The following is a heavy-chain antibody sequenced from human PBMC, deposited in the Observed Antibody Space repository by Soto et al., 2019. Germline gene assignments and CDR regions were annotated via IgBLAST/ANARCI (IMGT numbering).Heavy chain of an antibody. D-gene: IGHD3-3*01. Sequence: QVQLVESGGGVVQPGRSLRLSCAVSGFTFSSYGMHWVRQAPGKGLEWVALISYDGINKYYADSVKGRFTIYRDISKNELYMQMNSLRAEDTAVYYCARTFFLEWLSIDFWGQGTLVTVSS. V-gene: IGHV3-30*03. CDR3: ARTFFLEWLSIDF. CDR1: GFTFSSYG. J-gene: IGHJ4*02. CDR2: ISYDGINK.